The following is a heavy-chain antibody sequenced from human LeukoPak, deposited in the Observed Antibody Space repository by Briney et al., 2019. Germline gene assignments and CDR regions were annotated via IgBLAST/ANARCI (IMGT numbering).Heavy chain of an antibody. V-gene: IGHV3-23*01. Sequence: PGGSLRLSCTGSGFNFNMFAMNWVRQAPGQGLEWVSGLSRGGGTTNYADSVKGRFTISRDKSKNTVFLQMNSLRPEDTAVYYCAKEQRIRHCSEGVCMEGYYFDYWSQGSLVTVSS. CDR1: GFNFNMFA. CDR3: AKEQRIRHCSEGVCMEGYYFDY. CDR2: LSRGGGTT. J-gene: IGHJ4*02. D-gene: IGHD2-8*01.